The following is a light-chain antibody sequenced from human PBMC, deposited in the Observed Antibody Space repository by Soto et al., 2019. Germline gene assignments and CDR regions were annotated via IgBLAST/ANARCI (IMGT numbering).Light chain of an antibody. J-gene: IGKJ3*01. V-gene: IGKV3-15*01. Sequence: EVVMTQSPATLSVSPGARAPLYCRASQTISSNLAWYQQKPGQPPRLLINGASTRATGVAARFSGSGSGTEFTLSISSLQSEDSAVYFCQHYNTWPFTFGPGTKVDIK. CDR3: QHYNTWPFT. CDR2: GAS. CDR1: QTISSN.